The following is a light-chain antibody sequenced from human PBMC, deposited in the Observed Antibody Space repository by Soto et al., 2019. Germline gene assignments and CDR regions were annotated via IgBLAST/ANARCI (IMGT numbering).Light chain of an antibody. V-gene: IGKV3D-20*01. CDR3: QQSGSSPIT. J-gene: IGKJ5*01. CDR1: QSVSRSY. CDR2: DAS. Sequence: EIVLAQSPATLSFSPGDRATLSCGASQSVSRSYLAWYQQKPGLAPRLIIYDASTRATGIPDRFSGSGSGTDFTLTISRLEPEDFAVYYCQQSGSSPITFGQGTRLEIK.